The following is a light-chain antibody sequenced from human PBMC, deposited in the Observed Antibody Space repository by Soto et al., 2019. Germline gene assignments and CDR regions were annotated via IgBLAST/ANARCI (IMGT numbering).Light chain of an antibody. J-gene: IGKJ2*01. Sequence: MTQSPATVSVYPGDRAALSCRASQPIASNVAWYQQRPGQPPSLLIYGASTRAPDVPDGFTGSGSGTQFTLTISSLHSEDFATYFCQQYNNWPYTFGQGGMVDIK. V-gene: IGKV3D-15*01. CDR1: QPIASN. CDR2: GAS. CDR3: QQYNNWPYT.